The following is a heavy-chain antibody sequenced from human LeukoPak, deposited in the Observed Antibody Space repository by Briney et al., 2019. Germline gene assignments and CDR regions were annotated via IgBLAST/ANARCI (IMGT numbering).Heavy chain of an antibody. CDR2: ISESGGIT. J-gene: IGHJ6*02. CDR1: AFTFSSYA. V-gene: IGHV3-23*01. Sequence: GGSLRLSCAASAFTFSSYAMSWVRQAPGKGLEWVSGISESGGITYYADSVKGRFTISRDNPKNTLYLQMNSLRAEDTAVYYCAKDLGGITIFGVVISPSGMDVWGQGTTVTVSS. CDR3: AKDLGGITIFGVVISPSGMDV. D-gene: IGHD3-3*01.